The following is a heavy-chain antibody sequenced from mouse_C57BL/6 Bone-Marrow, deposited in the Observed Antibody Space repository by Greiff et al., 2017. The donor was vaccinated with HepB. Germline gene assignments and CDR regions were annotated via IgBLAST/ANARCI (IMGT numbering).Heavy chain of an antibody. J-gene: IGHJ4*01. V-gene: IGHV1-69*01. D-gene: IGHD1-1*01. CDR2: IDPSDSYT. CDR1: GYTFTSYW. Sequence: QVQLQQPGAELVMPGASVKLSCKASGYTFTSYWMHWVKQRPGQGLEWIGEIDPSDSYTNYNQKFKGKSTLTVDKSSSTAYMQLSSLTSEDSAVYYCARLGATVVAPMDYWGQGTSVTVSS. CDR3: ARLGATVVAPMDY.